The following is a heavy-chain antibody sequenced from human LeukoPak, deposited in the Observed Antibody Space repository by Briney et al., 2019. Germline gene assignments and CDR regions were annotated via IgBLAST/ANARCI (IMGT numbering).Heavy chain of an antibody. V-gene: IGHV3-23*01. D-gene: IGHD3-10*01. Sequence: QPGGSLRLSCAASRFTFSSYAMSWVRQAPGMRLEWVSTIGGSGGGIYYADSVKGRFTISRDNSQSTLYPQMNSLRAEDTAVYYCAKYRGFGDSYDSWGQGTLVTVSS. CDR2: IGGSGGGI. J-gene: IGHJ4*02. CDR3: AKYRGFGDSYDS. CDR1: RFTFSSYA.